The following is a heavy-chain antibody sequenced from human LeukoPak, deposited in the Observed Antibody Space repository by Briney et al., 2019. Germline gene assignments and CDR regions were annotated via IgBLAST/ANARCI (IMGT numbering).Heavy chain of an antibody. V-gene: IGHV3-30*18. D-gene: IGHD3-9*01. J-gene: IGHJ4*02. CDR1: GFTFSSYG. CDR3: AKTFYYDILTSSDY. Sequence: PGGSLRLCCAASGFTFSSYGMHWVRQAPGKGLEWVAVISYDGSNKYYADSVKGRFTISRDNSKNTLYLQMNSLRAEDTAVYYCAKTFYYDILTSSDYWGQGTLVTVSS. CDR2: ISYDGSNK.